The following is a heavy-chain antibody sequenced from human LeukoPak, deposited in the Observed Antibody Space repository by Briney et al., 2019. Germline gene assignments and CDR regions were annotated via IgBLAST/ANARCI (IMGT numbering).Heavy chain of an antibody. CDR1: GGSISSGGYY. D-gene: IGHD6-6*01. CDR2: IYYSGST. Sequence: PSETLSLTCTVSGGSISSGGYYWSWIRQHPGKGLEWIGYIYYSGSTYYNPSLKSRVTISVDTSKNQFSLKLSSVTAADTAVYYCARHLVWYYSSSSNFDYWGQGTLVTVSS. CDR3: ARHLVWYYSSSSNFDY. V-gene: IGHV4-31*03. J-gene: IGHJ4*02.